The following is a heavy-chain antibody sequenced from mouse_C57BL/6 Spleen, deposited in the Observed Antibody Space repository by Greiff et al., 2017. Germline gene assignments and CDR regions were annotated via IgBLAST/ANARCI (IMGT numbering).Heavy chain of an antibody. CDR1: WFSLTSYA. V-gene: IGHV2-9-1*01. CDR2: LWTGAGT. CDR3: ARDDDTYFDY. Sequence: VQGVESGPGLVAPSQSLSITCTVSWFSLTSYAISWVRQPPGKGLAWLGVLWTGAGTNYNSALKSRLCISKNNSKSQYFFKRNSQHTDDTASYYWARDDDTYFDYWGQGTTLTVSS. J-gene: IGHJ2*01. D-gene: IGHD2-3*01.